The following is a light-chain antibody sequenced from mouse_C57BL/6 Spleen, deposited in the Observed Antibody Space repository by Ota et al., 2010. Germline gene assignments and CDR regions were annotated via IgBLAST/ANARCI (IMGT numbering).Light chain of an antibody. J-gene: IGKJ5*01. Sequence: DILMTQSPSSMSVSLGDTVSITCHASQGISSNIGWLQQKPGKSFKGLIHAASTLDSGVPKRFSGSGSGSDYSLTISSLESEDFADYYCLQYVSFPLTFGAGTKLELK. CDR1: QGISSN. CDR3: LQYVSFPLT. V-gene: IGKV14-100*01. CDR2: AAS.